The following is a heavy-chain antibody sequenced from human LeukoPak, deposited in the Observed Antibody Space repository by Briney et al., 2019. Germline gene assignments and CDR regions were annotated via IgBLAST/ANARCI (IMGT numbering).Heavy chain of an antibody. J-gene: IGHJ5*02. Sequence: SGTLSLTCDVSGGSISSTNWWSWVRQPPGKGLEWIGEIYYSGSTNYNPSLKSRVTVSIDKSKNQFSLKVNSVTAADTAVYYCARGSPTASDPWGQGTLVAVSS. D-gene: IGHD2-21*01. CDR3: ARGSPTASDP. CDR2: IYYSGST. CDR1: GGSISSTNW. V-gene: IGHV4-4*02.